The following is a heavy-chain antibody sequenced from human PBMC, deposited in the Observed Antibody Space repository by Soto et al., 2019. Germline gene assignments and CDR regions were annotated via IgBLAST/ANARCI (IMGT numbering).Heavy chain of an antibody. CDR2: IYYSGST. J-gene: IGHJ4*02. Sequence: PSETLSLTCTVSGGSISSADYYWGWIRQPPGKGLEWIGYIYYSGSTYYNPSLKSRVTISVDTSKNQFSLMLSSVTAADAAVYYCATERVFAVAYSDSWGRGTLVTVSS. CDR3: ATERVFAVAYSDS. D-gene: IGHD3-3*01. CDR1: GGSISSADYY. V-gene: IGHV4-30-4*01.